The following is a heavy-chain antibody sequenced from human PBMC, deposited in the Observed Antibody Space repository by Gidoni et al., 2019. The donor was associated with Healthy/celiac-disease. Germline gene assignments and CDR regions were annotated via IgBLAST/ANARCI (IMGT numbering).Heavy chain of an antibody. D-gene: IGHD4-17*01. V-gene: IGHV3-13*01. CDR2: IGTAGDT. J-gene: IGHJ3*02. CDR1: GFTFSSYD. CDR3: ARVTVTHAFDI. Sequence: EVQLVESGGGLVQPGGSLRLSCAASGFTFSSYDMHWVRQATGKGLEWVSAIGTAGDTYYPGSVKGRFTISRENAKNSLYLQMNSLRAGDTAVYYCARVTVTHAFDIWGQGTMVTVSS.